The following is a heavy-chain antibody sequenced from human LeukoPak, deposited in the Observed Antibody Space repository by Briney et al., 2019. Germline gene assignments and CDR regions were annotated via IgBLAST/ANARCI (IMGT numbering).Heavy chain of an antibody. Sequence: PGGSLRLSCAASGFTFSSYGMHWVRQAPGKGLEWVAFIRYDGSNKYYADSVKGRFTISRDNPKNTLYLQMNSLRAEDTAVYYCAKSGYSYGYSFDYWGQGTLVTVSS. CDR1: GFTFSSYG. CDR3: AKSGYSYGYSFDY. D-gene: IGHD5-18*01. CDR2: IRYDGSNK. J-gene: IGHJ4*02. V-gene: IGHV3-30*02.